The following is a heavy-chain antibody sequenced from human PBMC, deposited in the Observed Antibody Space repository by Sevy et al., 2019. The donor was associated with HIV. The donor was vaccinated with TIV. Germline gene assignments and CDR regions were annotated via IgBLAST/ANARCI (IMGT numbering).Heavy chain of an antibody. CDR2: INPNSGGT. CDR3: ARDRTGTHNWFVP. J-gene: IGHJ5*02. CDR1: GYTFTGYY. Sequence: ASVKVSCKASGYTFTGYYMHWVRQAPGQGLEWMGWINPNSGGTNYAQKFQGRVTMTRDTSISTAYMELSRLRSDDTAVYYCARDRTGTHNWFVPWGQGTLVTASS. D-gene: IGHD1-1*01. V-gene: IGHV1-2*02.